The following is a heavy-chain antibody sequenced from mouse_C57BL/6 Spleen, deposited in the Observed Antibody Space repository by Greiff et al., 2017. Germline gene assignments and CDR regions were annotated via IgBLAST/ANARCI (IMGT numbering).Heavy chain of an antibody. D-gene: IGHD2-4*01. CDR2: ISSGSSTI. J-gene: IGHJ2*01. V-gene: IGHV5-17*01. CDR1: GFTFSDYG. Sequence: EVKLMESGGGLVKPGGSLKLSCAASGFTFSDYGMHWVRQAPEKGLEWVAYISSGSSTIYYADTVKGRFTISRDNAKNTLFLQMTSLRSEDTAMYYCAREGLYYDYDGTYWGQGTTLTVSS. CDR3: AREGLYYDYDGTY.